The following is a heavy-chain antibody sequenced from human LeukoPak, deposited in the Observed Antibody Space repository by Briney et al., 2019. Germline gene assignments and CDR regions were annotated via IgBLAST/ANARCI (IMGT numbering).Heavy chain of an antibody. J-gene: IGHJ4*02. CDR3: VKEIKKWLGAIDN. CDR1: GFTFDDYA. D-gene: IGHD1-26*01. CDR2: ISWNSGSI. V-gene: IGHV3-9*01. Sequence: GGSLRLSCAASGFTFDDYAMHWVRQAPGKGLEWVSGISWNSGSIGYADSVKGRFTISRDNAKNSLYLQMNSLRPEDTAIYFCVKEIKKWLGAIDNWGQGTLVTVSS.